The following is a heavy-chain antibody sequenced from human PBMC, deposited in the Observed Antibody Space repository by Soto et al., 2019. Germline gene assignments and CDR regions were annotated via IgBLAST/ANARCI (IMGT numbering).Heavy chain of an antibody. J-gene: IGHJ5*02. CDR3: ARARGRGTSNWFDP. CDR2: INAGNGNT. CDR1: GGTFSSYT. Sequence: GASVKVSCKASGGTFSSYTISWVRQAPGQRLEWMGWINAGNGNTKYSQKFQGRVTITRDTSASTAYMELSSLRSEDTAVYYCARARGRGTSNWFDPWGQGTLVTVSS. V-gene: IGHV1-3*01.